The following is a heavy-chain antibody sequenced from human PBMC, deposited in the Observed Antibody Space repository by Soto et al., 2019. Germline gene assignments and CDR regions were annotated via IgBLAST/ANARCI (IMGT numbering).Heavy chain of an antibody. CDR3: ARDFCSSTSCYQNYYYYMDV. Sequence: SVKVSCKASGGTFSSYTISWVRQAPGQGLEWMGRIIPILGIANYAQKFQGRVTITADKSTSTAYMELSSLRSEDTAVYYCARDFCSSTSCYQNYYYYMDVWGKGTTVTVSS. CDR1: GGTFSSYT. J-gene: IGHJ6*03. CDR2: IIPILGIA. V-gene: IGHV1-69*04. D-gene: IGHD2-2*01.